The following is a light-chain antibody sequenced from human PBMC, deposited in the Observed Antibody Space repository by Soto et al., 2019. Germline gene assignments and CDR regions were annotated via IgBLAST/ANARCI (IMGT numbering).Light chain of an antibody. V-gene: IGKV1-5*01. CDR1: QSISSW. J-gene: IGKJ1*01. CDR2: DAS. Sequence: DIQMTQSPSTLSASVGDRVTITCRASQSISSWLAWYQQKPGKAPNLLIYDASSLESGVPSRFSGSGSGTEFTLTISSLQPDDFATYYCQQYHKFWTFGQGTKVDIK. CDR3: QQYHKFWT.